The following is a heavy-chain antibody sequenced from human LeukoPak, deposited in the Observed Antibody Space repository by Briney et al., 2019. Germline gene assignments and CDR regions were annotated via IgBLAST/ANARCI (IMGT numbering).Heavy chain of an antibody. V-gene: IGHV3-53*01. D-gene: IGHD5-18*01. CDR1: GFTVSSYY. Sequence: PVGSLRLSCAASGFTVSSYYMSSVRQAPGKGLEWVSVIYSGGSTYYADSVKGRFTISRHNSKNTLYLQINSLRAEHTAVYYCAREDTFTPFSYWGQGTLVTVSS. CDR2: IYSGGST. J-gene: IGHJ4*02. CDR3: AREDTFTPFSY.